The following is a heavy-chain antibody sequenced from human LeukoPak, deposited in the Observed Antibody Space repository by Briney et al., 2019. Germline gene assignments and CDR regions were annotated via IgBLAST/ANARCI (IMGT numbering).Heavy chain of an antibody. Sequence: SETLSLTCAVYGGSFSGHYWSWIRQPPGKGLEWIGEINHSGSTKYNPSLKSRVTISVDTSKNQFSLKLSSVTAADTAVYYCARGSPITIRYFDWLLKYYFDYWGQGTLVTVSS. J-gene: IGHJ4*02. CDR1: GGSFSGHY. CDR2: INHSGST. D-gene: IGHD3-9*01. CDR3: ARGSPITIRYFDWLLKYYFDY. V-gene: IGHV4-34*01.